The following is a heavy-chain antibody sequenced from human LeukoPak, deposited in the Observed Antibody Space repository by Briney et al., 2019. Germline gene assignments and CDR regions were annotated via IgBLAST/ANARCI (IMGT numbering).Heavy chain of an antibody. D-gene: IGHD3-16*01. CDR1: GGSISSYY. V-gene: IGHV4-59*01. CDR2: IYYSGST. Sequence: SETLSLTCTVSGGSISSYYWSWIRQPPGKGLEWIGYIYYSGSTNYNPSLKSRVTISVDTSKNQFSLKLRSVTAADTAVYYCARGDDYVPFDYWGQGTLVTVSS. J-gene: IGHJ4*02. CDR3: ARGDDYVPFDY.